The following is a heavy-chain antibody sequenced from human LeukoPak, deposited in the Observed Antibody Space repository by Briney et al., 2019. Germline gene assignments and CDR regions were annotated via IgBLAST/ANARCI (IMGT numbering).Heavy chain of an antibody. V-gene: IGHV4-4*07. CDR3: ARGSSRWFREPTTRGGIDP. D-gene: IGHD3-10*01. Sequence: SETLSLTCTVSGGSISSYYWSWIRQPAGKGLEWIGRIYTSGSTNYNPSLKSRVTMSVDTSKNQFSLKLSSVTAADTAVYYCARGSSRWFREPTTRGGIDPWGQGTLVTVSS. CDR1: GGSISSYY. CDR2: IYTSGST. J-gene: IGHJ5*02.